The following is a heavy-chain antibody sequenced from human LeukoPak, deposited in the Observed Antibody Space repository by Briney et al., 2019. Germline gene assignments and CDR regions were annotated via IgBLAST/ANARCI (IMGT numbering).Heavy chain of an antibody. CDR1: GDSTNTYF. Sequence: SETLSLTCTMSGDSTNTYFWSWIRQPPGKGLEWIGYIYYTGTTNYNPSLKSRVTISVDTSKDQFSLRLSSVTAADTAVYYCASKSSDHGELRFDYWGQGTLVTVSS. CDR3: ASKSSDHGELRFDY. V-gene: IGHV4-59*01. D-gene: IGHD4-17*01. CDR2: IYYTGTT. J-gene: IGHJ4*02.